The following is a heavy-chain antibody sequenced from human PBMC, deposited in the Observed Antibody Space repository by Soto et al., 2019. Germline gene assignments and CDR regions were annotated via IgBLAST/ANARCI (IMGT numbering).Heavy chain of an antibody. CDR3: VRELGLAY. Sequence: PGGSLRLSCAASGFTISNYWMTWVRQAPGKGLEWVANINKDGSQKNYVDSVKGRFTIARDNGQNSLSLQINSLRVEDTAVYYCVRELGLAYWGQGALVTVSS. CDR2: INKDGSQK. V-gene: IGHV3-7*03. CDR1: GFTISNYW. D-gene: IGHD7-27*01. J-gene: IGHJ4*02.